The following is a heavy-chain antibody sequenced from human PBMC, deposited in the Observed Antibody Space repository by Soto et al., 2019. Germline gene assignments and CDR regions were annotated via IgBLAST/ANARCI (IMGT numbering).Heavy chain of an antibody. J-gene: IGHJ4*02. CDR3: ARSRGNDFGDYGRFEY. Sequence: EVQLVESGGGLIQPGGSLKLSCAASGFTVSTHYMSWVRQAPGKGLEWVSVIYSDGRTYYADSVKGRFTISRDNSKNTLDLQMNSLRAEDTAVYYCARSRGNDFGDYGRFEYWGQGTLVTVSS. V-gene: IGHV3-53*01. CDR2: IYSDGRT. D-gene: IGHD4-17*01. CDR1: GFTVSTHY.